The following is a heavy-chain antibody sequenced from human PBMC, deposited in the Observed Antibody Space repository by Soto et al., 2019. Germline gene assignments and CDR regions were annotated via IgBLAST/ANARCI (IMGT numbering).Heavy chain of an antibody. Sequence: SVKVSCKASGGTFSSYAISWVRQAPGQGLEWMGGIIPIFGTANYAQRFQGRVTITADESTSTAYMELSSLRSEDTAVYYCARAEWGDGAFDIWGQGTMVTVSS. CDR1: GGTFSSYA. CDR2: IIPIFGTA. CDR3: ARAEWGDGAFDI. J-gene: IGHJ3*02. V-gene: IGHV1-69*13. D-gene: IGHD1-26*01.